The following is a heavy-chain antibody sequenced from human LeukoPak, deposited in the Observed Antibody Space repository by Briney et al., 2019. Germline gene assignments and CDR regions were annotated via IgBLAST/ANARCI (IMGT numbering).Heavy chain of an antibody. Sequence: ASVKVSCKASGYTFTTYYMHWVRQAPGQGLEWMGIITPRGGSTSYAQKFQGRVTMTRDTSTSTVYMELSSLRSEDTAVYYCARDGEVASSYGYYYYYMDVWGKGTTVTVSS. V-gene: IGHV1-46*01. CDR3: ARDGEVASSYGYYYYYMDV. CDR1: GYTFTTYY. D-gene: IGHD5-18*01. CDR2: ITPRGGST. J-gene: IGHJ6*03.